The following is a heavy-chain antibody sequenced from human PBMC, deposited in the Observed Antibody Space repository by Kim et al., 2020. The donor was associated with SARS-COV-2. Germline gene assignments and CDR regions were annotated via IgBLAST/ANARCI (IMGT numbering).Heavy chain of an antibody. Sequence: SPSFQGQVTISADKSISTAYLQWSSLKASDTAMYYCARQAADFWSGYYTYWGQGTLVTVSS. J-gene: IGHJ4*02. D-gene: IGHD3-3*01. V-gene: IGHV5-51*01. CDR3: ARQAADFWSGYYTY.